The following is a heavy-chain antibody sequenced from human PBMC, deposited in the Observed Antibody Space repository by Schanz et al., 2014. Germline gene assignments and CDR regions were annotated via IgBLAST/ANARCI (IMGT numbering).Heavy chain of an antibody. J-gene: IGHJ4*02. V-gene: IGHV3-30*18. CDR2: ISYDGSDK. CDR1: GFGFDDYA. D-gene: IGHD2-8*02. Sequence: VQLVESGGGVVRPGGSLRLSCAASGFGFDDYAMSWVRQAPGKGLEWVAVISYDGSDKFHADSVKGRFTISRDNSQNALYLQMDSLRPEDTAVYFCAKDTGYCHGGACYCFEYWGLGILVTVSS. CDR3: AKDTGYCHGGACYCFEY.